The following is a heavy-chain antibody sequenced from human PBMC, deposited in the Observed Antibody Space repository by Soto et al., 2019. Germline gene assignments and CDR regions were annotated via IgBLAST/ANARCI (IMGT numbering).Heavy chain of an antibody. D-gene: IGHD2-8*02. Sequence: QVQLQQWGAGLLKPSETLSLTCAVYGGSFSGYYWTWIRQPPGTGLEWIGEINHSGSTNYNPSLKSRVPRAADTSTNQFPLQLPSVTAAATAVYYCARDKITGLFDYWGQGTLVTVSS. CDR1: GGSFSGYY. J-gene: IGHJ4*02. V-gene: IGHV4-34*01. CDR2: INHSGST. CDR3: ARDKITGLFDY.